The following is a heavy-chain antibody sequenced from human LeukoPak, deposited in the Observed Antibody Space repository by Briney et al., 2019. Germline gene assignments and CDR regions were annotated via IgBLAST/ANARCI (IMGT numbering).Heavy chain of an antibody. D-gene: IGHD6-19*01. CDR3: ARAVLAVAGGFDY. CDR1: GFTFSTYR. CDR2: IKQDGSEK. Sequence: GGSLRLSCAASGFTFSTYRMSWVRQAPGKGLEWVANIKQDGSEKHYVDSVKGRFAISRDNAKNSLYLQMGSLRAEDTAVYYCARAVLAVAGGFDYWGQGTLVTVSS. V-gene: IGHV3-7*01. J-gene: IGHJ4*02.